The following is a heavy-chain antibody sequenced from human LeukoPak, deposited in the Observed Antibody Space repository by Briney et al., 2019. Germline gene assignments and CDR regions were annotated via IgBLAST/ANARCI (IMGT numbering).Heavy chain of an antibody. Sequence: SETLSLTCAVYGGSFSGYYWSWIRQPPGKGLEWIGEINHSGSTNYNPSLKGRVTISVDTSKNQFSLKLSSVTAADTAVYYCARSIAAGINWFDPWGQGTLVTVSS. V-gene: IGHV4-34*01. CDR3: ARSIAAGINWFDP. J-gene: IGHJ5*02. D-gene: IGHD6-13*01. CDR1: GGSFSGYY. CDR2: INHSGST.